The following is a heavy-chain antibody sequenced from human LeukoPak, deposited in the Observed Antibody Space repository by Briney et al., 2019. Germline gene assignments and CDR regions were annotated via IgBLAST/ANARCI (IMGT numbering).Heavy chain of an antibody. CDR1: GFTFSTYA. Sequence: GGSLRLSCAASGFTFSTYAMSWLRQAPGKGLEWVSTISGSGAYTFYADSVKGRFTISRDNPKNTVYLQMKSVRDEDTAVYYCAKETGASYDYPLDYWGQGTLVTVSS. CDR3: AKETGASYDYPLDY. V-gene: IGHV3-23*01. CDR2: ISGSGAYT. D-gene: IGHD5-18*01. J-gene: IGHJ4*02.